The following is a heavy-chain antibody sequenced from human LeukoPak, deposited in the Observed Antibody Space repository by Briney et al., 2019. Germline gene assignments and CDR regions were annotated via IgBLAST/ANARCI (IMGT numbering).Heavy chain of an antibody. J-gene: IGHJ3*02. CDR3: TRVGYCATTSCRTAFDI. CDR2: INTDGSST. D-gene: IGHD2-2*01. CDR1: GFTFSSYW. Sequence: GGSLRLSCAASGFTFSSYWMHWVRQAPGKGLVWVSRINTDGSSTSYADSVKGRFTISRDNAKNTLYPQMNSLRAEDTAVYFCTRVGYCATTSCRTAFDIWGQGTMVTVSS. V-gene: IGHV3-74*01.